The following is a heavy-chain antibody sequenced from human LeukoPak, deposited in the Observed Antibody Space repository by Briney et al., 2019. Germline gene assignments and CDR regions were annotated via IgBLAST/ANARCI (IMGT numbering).Heavy chain of an antibody. Sequence: SGTLSLTCTVSGGSISRYYWSWIRQPPGKGLEWIGYIYYSGSTNYNPSLKSRVTMSVDTSKNQFSLRLSSVIALDTAVYYCARKIAAAGHFDYWGQGTLVTVSS. CDR1: GGSISRYY. J-gene: IGHJ4*02. CDR2: IYYSGST. V-gene: IGHV4-59*12. D-gene: IGHD6-13*01. CDR3: ARKIAAAGHFDY.